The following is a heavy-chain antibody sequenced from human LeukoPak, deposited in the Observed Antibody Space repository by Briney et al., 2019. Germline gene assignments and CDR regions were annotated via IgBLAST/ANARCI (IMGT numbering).Heavy chain of an antibody. J-gene: IGHJ3*02. Sequence: GGSLRLSCAASGFTFSSYAMSWVRQAPGKGLEWVSAISGSGGSTYYADSVKGRFTISRDNSKNTLYLQMNSLRAEDTAVYYCAQLGYYDSSGYYRPPWAFDIWGQGTMVTVSS. CDR2: ISGSGGST. D-gene: IGHD3-22*01. V-gene: IGHV3-23*01. CDR1: GFTFSSYA. CDR3: AQLGYYDSSGYYRPPWAFDI.